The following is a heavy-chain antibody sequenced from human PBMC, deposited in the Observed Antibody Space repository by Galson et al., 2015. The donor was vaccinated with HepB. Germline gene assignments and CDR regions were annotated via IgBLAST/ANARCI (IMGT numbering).Heavy chain of an antibody. CDR3: ATDSDYYYDSSGPKHAFDI. CDR2: FDPEDGEA. D-gene: IGHD3-22*01. CDR1: GYTLTELP. V-gene: IGHV1-24*01. Sequence: SVKVSCKVSGYTLTELPMHWVRQAPGKGLEWMGGFDPEDGEAIYAQKFQGRVTMTEDTSTDTAYMELSSLRSEDTAVYYCATDSDYYYDSSGPKHAFDIWGQGTMVTVSS. J-gene: IGHJ3*02.